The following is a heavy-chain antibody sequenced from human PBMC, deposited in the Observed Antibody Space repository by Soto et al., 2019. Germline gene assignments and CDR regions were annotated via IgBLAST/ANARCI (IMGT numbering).Heavy chain of an antibody. CDR2: IYDSVKT. Sequence: SETLSLTCTVSGGSISSHYWTWIWIRQLPGRGLEWVGYIYDSVKTKYNPSLKSRVTISVDTSKNQFSLQLSSVTAADTAVYYCARVLPGIAAAYDAFDVWGQGTMVTVSS. D-gene: IGHD6-13*01. CDR1: GGSISSHY. J-gene: IGHJ3*01. V-gene: IGHV4-59*11. CDR3: ARVLPGIAAAYDAFDV.